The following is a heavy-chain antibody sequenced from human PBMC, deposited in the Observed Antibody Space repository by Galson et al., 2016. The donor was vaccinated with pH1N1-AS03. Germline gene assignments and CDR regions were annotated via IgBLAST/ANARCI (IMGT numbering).Heavy chain of an antibody. Sequence: SVKVSCKASGYTFTNYALNWVRQAPGQGLEWMGWINPNTGNPTYAQGFTGRFVFSSERSVSTAYLQISSLKAEDTAVYYCARARTTATKGEIGFWGQGTLVTGSS. D-gene: IGHD4-11*01. CDR2: INPNTGNP. CDR3: ARARTTATKGEIGF. J-gene: IGHJ4*02. CDR1: GYTFTNYA. V-gene: IGHV7-4-1*02.